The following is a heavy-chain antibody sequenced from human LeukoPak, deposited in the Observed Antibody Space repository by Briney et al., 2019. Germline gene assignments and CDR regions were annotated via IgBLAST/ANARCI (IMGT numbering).Heavy chain of an antibody. J-gene: IGHJ5*02. V-gene: IGHV4-59*01. D-gene: IGHD2-15*01. CDR1: GDSISSYY. CDR2: IYDGGST. Sequence: PSETLSLTCTVSGDSISSYYCSWIRQPPGKGLEWIGYIYDGGSTNYNPSLKSRVTMSVDTSKNQFSLKLSSVTAADTAVYYCAILAEYCNSGSCYLGWFDPWGQGTLVTVSS. CDR3: AILAEYCNSGSCYLGWFDP.